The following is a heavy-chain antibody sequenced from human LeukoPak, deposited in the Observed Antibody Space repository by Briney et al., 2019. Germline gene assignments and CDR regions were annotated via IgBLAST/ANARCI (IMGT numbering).Heavy chain of an antibody. D-gene: IGHD3-10*01. J-gene: IGHJ4*02. CDR1: SGSITAIDNHY. V-gene: IGHV4-39*01. Sequence: SETLSLTCSMSSGSITAIDNHYWGWIRQPPGKGLEWIGSINRGGHTYYNPPLESRFTISVVTSKNQFSLMVTSVTAADTAVYYCAGQRAWFGEWAFDYWGPGTLVTVSS. CDR2: INRGGHT. CDR3: AGQRAWFGEWAFDY.